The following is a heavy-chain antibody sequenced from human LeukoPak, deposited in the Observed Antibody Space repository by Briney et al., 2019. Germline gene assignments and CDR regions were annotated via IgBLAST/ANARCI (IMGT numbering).Heavy chain of an antibody. CDR3: ARDVGSGGGTFPTYHFDF. D-gene: IGHD3-10*01. V-gene: IGHV4-4*07. J-gene: IGHJ4*02. CDR2: IYSSGDT. Sequence: SETLSLTCTVSGGSISSYFWDWIRQPAGKGLEWIGRIYSSGDTNYNPSLKSRVTMSVDTSKNQFSLRLSSLTAADTAVYYCARDVGSGGGTFPTYHFDFWDQGTLVTVSS. CDR1: GGSISSYF.